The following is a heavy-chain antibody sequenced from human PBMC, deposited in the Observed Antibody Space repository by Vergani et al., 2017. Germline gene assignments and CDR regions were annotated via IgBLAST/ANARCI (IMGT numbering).Heavy chain of an antibody. CDR3: ARHDSGHYDASYYGLDV. CDR2: IYYTGSA. Sequence: QLQLHKSGPGLVKPSETLSLPCTLSGGSISSSSHFWGWLRQTPGKGLEWIGSIYYTGSAYYNPSLKSRVSISVDASKNQFSLKLGSVTAADSAVYYCARHDSGHYDASYYGLDVWGQGTTVTVSS. J-gene: IGHJ6*02. V-gene: IGHV4-39*01. D-gene: IGHD3-16*01. CDR1: GGSISSSSHF.